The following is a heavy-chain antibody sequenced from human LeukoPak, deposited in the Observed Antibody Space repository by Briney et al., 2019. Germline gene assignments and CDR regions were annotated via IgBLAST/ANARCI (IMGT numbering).Heavy chain of an antibody. CDR2: ISYDGSNK. CDR1: KFIFSDYG. J-gene: IGHJ6*03. D-gene: IGHD4-11*01. V-gene: IGHV3-33*05. CDR3: ARFGRMTTETSYYYYMDV. Sequence: GGSLRLSCAASKFIFSDYGMHWVRQAPGKGLEWVAVISYDGSNKYYADSVKGRFTISRDNAKNSLYLQMNSLRAEDTAVYYCARFGRMTTETSYYYYMDVWAKGPRSPSP.